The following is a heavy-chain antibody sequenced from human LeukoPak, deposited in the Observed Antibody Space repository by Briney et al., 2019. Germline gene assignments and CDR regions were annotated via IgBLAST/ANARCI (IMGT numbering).Heavy chain of an antibody. Sequence: GGSLRLSCAASGFTFSNYNMNWFRQAPGKGLEWVSVIYRGGSTYYADSVKGRFIMSRDNSKNTVYLQMDSLRAEDTAVYYCARDRGAAAGNWGQGTLVTVSS. CDR3: ARDRGAAAGN. V-gene: IGHV3-53*01. J-gene: IGHJ4*02. CDR2: IYRGGST. D-gene: IGHD6-13*01. CDR1: GFTFSNYN.